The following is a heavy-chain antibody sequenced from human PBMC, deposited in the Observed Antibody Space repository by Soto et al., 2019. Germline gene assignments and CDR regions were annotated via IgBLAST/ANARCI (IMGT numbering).Heavy chain of an antibody. V-gene: IGHV4-34*01. J-gene: IGHJ4*02. Sequence: QVQLQQWGAGLLKTSETLSLTCAVYGGSFSGYYWSWIRQPPGKGLEWIGEINHSGSTNYNPALKCRVYISLDTSKNQVSLELSSLTAADTAVYYCAKGGGSLWSGGQGTLVTVSS. D-gene: IGHD3-10*01. CDR1: GGSFSGYY. CDR2: INHSGST. CDR3: AKGGGSLWS.